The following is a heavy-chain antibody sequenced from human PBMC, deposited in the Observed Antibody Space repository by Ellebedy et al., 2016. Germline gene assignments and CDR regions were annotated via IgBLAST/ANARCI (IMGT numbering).Heavy chain of an antibody. J-gene: IGHJ2*01. CDR3: ATGSVVREWYFDL. Sequence: SETLSLTCTVSGGSISSYYWSWIRQPPGKGLEWIGEINHSGSTNYNPSLKSRVTISVDTSKNQFSLKLSSVTAADTAVYYCATGSVVREWYFDLWGRGTLVTVSS. CDR2: INHSGST. CDR1: GGSISSYY. V-gene: IGHV4-34*01. D-gene: IGHD4-23*01.